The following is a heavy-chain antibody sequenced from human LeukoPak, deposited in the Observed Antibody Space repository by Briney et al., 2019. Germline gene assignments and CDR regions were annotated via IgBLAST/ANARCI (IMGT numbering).Heavy chain of an antibody. CDR2: ISSNSRTI. Sequence: GGSLRLSCATAGFSFSTQEMTWVRQAPGKGLEWVSYISSNSRTIYYADSVKGRFTISRDNTRNSVFLQLNSLRVEDTGFYYCARGAYTGFDLYFDYWGQGTLVTVSS. D-gene: IGHD5-12*01. CDR3: ARGAYTGFDLYFDY. CDR1: GFSFSTQE. V-gene: IGHV3-48*03. J-gene: IGHJ4*02.